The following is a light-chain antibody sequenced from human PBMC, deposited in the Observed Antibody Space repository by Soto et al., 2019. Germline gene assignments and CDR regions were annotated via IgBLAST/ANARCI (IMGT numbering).Light chain of an antibody. Sequence: DIVMTQSPGSLSVSLVERATINCKSSQGVLYSSNNKNYLAWYQQKPGQPPKLVIYWASTRESGVPDRFSGSGSGTDFTLTVSSLQAEDVAVYYCQQYYTTPITFGQGTRLEIK. CDR2: WAS. V-gene: IGKV4-1*01. CDR1: QGVLYSSNNKNY. CDR3: QQYYTTPIT. J-gene: IGKJ5*01.